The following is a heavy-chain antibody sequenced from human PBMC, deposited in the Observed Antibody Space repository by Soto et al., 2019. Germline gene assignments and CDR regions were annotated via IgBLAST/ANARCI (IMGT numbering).Heavy chain of an antibody. J-gene: IGHJ4*02. V-gene: IGHV1-3*01. D-gene: IGHD4-17*01. CDR1: GNTFTSYA. CDR3: ARGELRWPIDY. CDR2: INAGNGNT. Sequence: QVQLVQSGAEVKKPGASVKVSCKASGNTFTSYAMHWVRQAPGQRLEWMGWINAGNGNTKYSQKFQGRVTITRDTSASTAYMELSSLRSEDTAVYYCARGELRWPIDYWGQGTLVTVSS.